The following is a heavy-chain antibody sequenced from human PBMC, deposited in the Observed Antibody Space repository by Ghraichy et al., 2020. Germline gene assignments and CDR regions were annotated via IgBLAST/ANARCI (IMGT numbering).Heavy chain of an antibody. D-gene: IGHD4-17*01. CDR3: VRDGDNFNFDF. CDR1: GFTFSRSW. V-gene: IGHV3-74*01. J-gene: IGHJ4*02. CDR2: IKGDGSDK. Sequence: GGSLRLSCAASGFTFSRSWMHWVRQAPGKGLLWVSRIKGDGSDKRYADSVRGRFTISRDNAKNTLFLQMNSLRADDTAVYYCVRDGDNFNFDFWGQGNLVTVSS.